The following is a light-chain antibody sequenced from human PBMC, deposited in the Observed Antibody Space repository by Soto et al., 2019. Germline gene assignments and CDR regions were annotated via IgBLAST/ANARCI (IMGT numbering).Light chain of an antibody. V-gene: IGKV1-9*01. Sequence: IQLTQSPSSLSASVGDRVSITCRASQDIKTYLAWYQQKQGKAPKLLISGTFTLQSGVPSRFNGSGSGTDFTLTISRLQPEDFATNYCQHLNNYPPFTFGPGTKVDLE. CDR3: QHLNNYPPFT. J-gene: IGKJ3*01. CDR2: GTF. CDR1: QDIKTY.